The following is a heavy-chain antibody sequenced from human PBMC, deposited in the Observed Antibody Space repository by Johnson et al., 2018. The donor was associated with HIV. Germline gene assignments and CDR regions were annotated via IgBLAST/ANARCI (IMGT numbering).Heavy chain of an antibody. CDR1: GFTFSNYG. D-gene: IGHD3-16*01. CDR2: ITFEGSDK. V-gene: IGHV3-30*03. Sequence: QVQLVESGGGLVQPGRSLRLSCAASGFTFSNYGMHWVRQAPGKGLEWVAVITFEGSDKYYADSVKGRVTISRDDSKNTLYLRLNSLRPEDSAVYYCATCSDQVLLGGDVFDIWGQGTMVTVSS. J-gene: IGHJ3*02. CDR3: ATCSDQVLLGGDVFDI.